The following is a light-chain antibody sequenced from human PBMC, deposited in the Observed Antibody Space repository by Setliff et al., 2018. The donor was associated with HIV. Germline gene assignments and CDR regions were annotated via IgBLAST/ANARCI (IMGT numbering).Light chain of an antibody. CDR3: CSYAGTYTYI. CDR2: DVN. CDR1: SSDVGAYNY. V-gene: IGLV2-11*01. Sequence: QSALAQPRSVSGSPRQSVTFSCTGSSSDVGAYNYVSWYQQHPGKAPKLIIYDVNKRPSGVPDRFSGSKSGDTASLTISGLQSEDEADYYCCSYAGTYTYIFGTGTKVTVL. J-gene: IGLJ1*01.